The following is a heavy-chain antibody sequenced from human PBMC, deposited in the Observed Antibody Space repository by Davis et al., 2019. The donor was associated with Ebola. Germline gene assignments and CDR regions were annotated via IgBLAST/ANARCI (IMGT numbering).Heavy chain of an antibody. CDR2: ISAYNGNT. CDR3: ARVVKLRYFDWLPGDYYGMDV. Sequence: ASVKVSCKASGYTFTSYGISWVRQAPGQGLEWMGWISAYNGNTNYAQKLQGRVTMTTDTSTSTAYMELRSLRSEDTAVYYCARVVKLRYFDWLPGDYYGMDVWGQGTTVTVSS. J-gene: IGHJ6*02. V-gene: IGHV1-18*01. CDR1: GYTFTSYG. D-gene: IGHD3-9*01.